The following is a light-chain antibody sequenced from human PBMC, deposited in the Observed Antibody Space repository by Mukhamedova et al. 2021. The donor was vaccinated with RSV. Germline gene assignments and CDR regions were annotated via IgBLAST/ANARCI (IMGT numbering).Light chain of an antibody. CDR2: LGS. CDR3: MQSLQTPLT. Sequence: DWYLQKPGQSPQLLIYLGSNRASGVPDRFSGSGSGTDFTLKISRVEAEDVGVYYCMQSLQTPLTFGPGTKVDIK. V-gene: IGKV2-28*01. J-gene: IGKJ3*01.